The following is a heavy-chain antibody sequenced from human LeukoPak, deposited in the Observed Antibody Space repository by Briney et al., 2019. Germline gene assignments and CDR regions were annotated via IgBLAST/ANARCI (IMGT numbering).Heavy chain of an antibody. CDR2: INHSGST. CDR1: GGSFSGYY. V-gene: IGHV4-34*01. D-gene: IGHD3-3*01. J-gene: IGHJ4*02. Sequence: SETLSLTCAAYGGSFSGYYWSWIRQPPGKGLEWIGEINHSGSTNYNPSLKSRVTISVDTSKNQFSLKLSSVTAADTAVYYCARKYYDFWSGYTADYWGQGTLVTVSS. CDR3: ARKYYDFWSGYTADY.